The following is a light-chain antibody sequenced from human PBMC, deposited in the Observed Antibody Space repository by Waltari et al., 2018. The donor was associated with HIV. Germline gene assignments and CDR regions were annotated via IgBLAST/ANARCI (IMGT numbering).Light chain of an antibody. CDR1: SSAVGGYNY. CDR2: DVS. CDR3: SSYTSSSTLEGVV. V-gene: IGLV2-14*03. J-gene: IGLJ2*01. Sequence: QSALTQPASVSGSPGQSITISCTGTSSAVGGYNYVSWYQQHPGKAPKLMIYDVSNRPSGVSNRFSGSKSGNTASLTISGLQAEDEADYYCSSYTSSSTLEGVVFGGGTKLTVL.